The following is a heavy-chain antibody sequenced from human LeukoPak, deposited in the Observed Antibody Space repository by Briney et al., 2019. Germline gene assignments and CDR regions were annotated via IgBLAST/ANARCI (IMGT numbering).Heavy chain of an antibody. D-gene: IGHD3-16*01. CDR2: IYYSGST. V-gene: IGHV4-59*01. J-gene: IGHJ4*02. CDR1: GGSISSYY. CDR3: ARDVLSGFDY. Sequence: PSETLSLTCTVSGGSISSYYWSWIRQPPGKGLEWIGYIYYSGSTNYNPSLKSRVTISVDTSKNQFSLKLSSVTAADTAVYYCARDVLSGFDYWGQGTLDTVSS.